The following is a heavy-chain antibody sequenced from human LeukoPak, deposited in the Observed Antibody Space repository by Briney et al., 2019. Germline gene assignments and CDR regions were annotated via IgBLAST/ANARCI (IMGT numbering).Heavy chain of an antibody. CDR3: ARAPAEIGGYYPEYFRH. D-gene: IGHD3-22*01. Sequence: TGGSLRLSCAASGFTFSRYWMHWVRQAPGKGLVWVSRIKSDGSTNYADSVKGRFTISRDNAKNTVSLQMNSLRAEDTGVYYCARAPAEIGGYYPEYFRHWGQGTLVTVSP. V-gene: IGHV3-74*01. J-gene: IGHJ1*01. CDR2: IKSDGST. CDR1: GFTFSRYW.